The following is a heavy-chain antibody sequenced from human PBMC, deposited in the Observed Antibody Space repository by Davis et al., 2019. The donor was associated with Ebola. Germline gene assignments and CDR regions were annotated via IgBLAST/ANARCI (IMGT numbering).Heavy chain of an antibody. V-gene: IGHV1-18*01. CDR2: ISAYNGNT. J-gene: IGHJ6*02. CDR3: ARGWSGSYYYYGMDV. D-gene: IGHD1-26*01. Sequence: AASVKVSCKASGYNLNIYGISWVRQAPGQGLEWMGWISAYNGNTNYAQKLQGRVTMTTDTSTSTAYMELRSLRSDDTAVYYCARGWSGSYYYYGMDVWGQGTTVTVSS. CDR1: GYNLNIYG.